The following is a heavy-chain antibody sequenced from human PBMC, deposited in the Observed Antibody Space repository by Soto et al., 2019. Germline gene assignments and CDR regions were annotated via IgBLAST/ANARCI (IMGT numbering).Heavy chain of an antibody. CDR1: GDTFSSYA. D-gene: IGHD3-22*01. V-gene: IGHV1-69*13. J-gene: IGHJ4*02. Sequence: ASVKVSCKASGDTFSSYAINWVRQAPGQGIEWMGGIIPMFGTANYAQKFKGRVTITAGESTSTVYMELSSLRSEDTAVYYCARVGPAHYYDSSGYYSPLDYWGQGTLVTVSS. CDR3: ARVGPAHYYDSSGYYSPLDY. CDR2: IIPMFGTA.